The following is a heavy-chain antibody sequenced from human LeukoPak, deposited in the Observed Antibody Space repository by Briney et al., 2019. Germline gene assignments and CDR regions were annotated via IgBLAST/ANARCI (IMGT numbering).Heavy chain of an antibody. Sequence: QPGGSLRLSCTASGFVFSDYWMSWVRQAPGKGLEWLANINQDGSQTSHVDSVRGRFTVSRDNAKNSLYLQMNSLRVDGTAVYYCARDSTPRYSGYDWVFWGRGTLVTVSS. D-gene: IGHD5-12*01. V-gene: IGHV3-7*01. J-gene: IGHJ4*02. CDR2: INQDGSQT. CDR1: GFVFSDYW. CDR3: ARDSTPRYSGYDWVF.